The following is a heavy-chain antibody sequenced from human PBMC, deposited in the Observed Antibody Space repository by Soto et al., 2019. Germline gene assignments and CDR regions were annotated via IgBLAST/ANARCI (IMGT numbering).Heavy chain of an antibody. CDR3: AKGDHYDILTGYPLPVRYGMDV. Sequence: EVQLLESGGGLVQPGGSLRLSCAASGFTFSSYAMSWVRQAPGKGLEWVSAISGSGGSTYYADSVKGRFTISRDNSKNPLYLQMNSLRAEDTAVYYCAKGDHYDILTGYPLPVRYGMDVWGQGTTVTVSS. CDR1: GFTFSSYA. CDR2: ISGSGGST. V-gene: IGHV3-23*01. J-gene: IGHJ6*02. D-gene: IGHD3-9*01.